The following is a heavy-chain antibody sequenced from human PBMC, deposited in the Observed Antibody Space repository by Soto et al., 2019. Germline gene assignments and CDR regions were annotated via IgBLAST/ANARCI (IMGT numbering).Heavy chain of an antibody. D-gene: IGHD3-3*01. J-gene: IGHJ6*02. CDR3: AFFVGAPDFWSGYYWYGMDV. V-gene: IGHV3-23*01. Sequence: SGGSLRLSCAASGFTFSSYAMSWVRQAPGKGLEWVSAISGSGGSTYYADSVKGRFTISRDNSKNTLYLQMNSLRAEDTAVYYCAFFVGAPDFWSGYYWYGMDVWGQGTTVTVSS. CDR1: GFTFSSYA. CDR2: ISGSGGST.